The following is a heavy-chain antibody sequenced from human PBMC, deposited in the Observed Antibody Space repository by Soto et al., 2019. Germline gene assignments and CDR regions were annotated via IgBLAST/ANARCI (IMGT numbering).Heavy chain of an antibody. CDR3: ARDWEALGSGYTSGYGMDC. V-gene: IGHV1-18*01. D-gene: IGHD3-3*01. CDR1: GDSFTSYG. J-gene: IGHJ6*02. CDR2: ISAYNGNT. Sequence: QFQLVQSGAEVKKPGASVKVSCKASGDSFTSYGISWVRQAPGPGLEWMGWISAYNGNTNYARKLQGRVPRTTQTSRRTAYIALRSLRSDATAVDDSARDWEALGSGYTSGYGMDCWGPGHKVTVSS.